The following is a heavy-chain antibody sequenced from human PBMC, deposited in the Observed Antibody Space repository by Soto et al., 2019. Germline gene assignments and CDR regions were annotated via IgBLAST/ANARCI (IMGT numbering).Heavy chain of an antibody. Sequence: SETLSLTCTVSGGSISSYYWTWIRQPPGKGLEWIGYIYNSGSTNYNPSLESRVTILLDTSKNQFSLKLSSVTAADTAVYYCARLGVATITYYFYMDVWGKGTSVTVS. V-gene: IGHV4-59*08. J-gene: IGHJ6*03. CDR3: ARLGVATITYYFYMDV. CDR2: IYNSGST. D-gene: IGHD5-12*01. CDR1: GGSISSYY.